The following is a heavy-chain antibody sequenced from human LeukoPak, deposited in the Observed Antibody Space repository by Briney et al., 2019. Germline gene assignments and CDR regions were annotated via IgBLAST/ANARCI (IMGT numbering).Heavy chain of an antibody. CDR1: GGSFSGYY. J-gene: IGHJ6*02. D-gene: IGHD3-10*01. V-gene: IGHV4-34*01. Sequence: SETLSLTCAVYGGSFSGYYWSWIRQPPGKGLEWIGEINHSGSTNYNPSLKSRVTISVDTSKNQFSLKLSSVTAADTAVYYCARGDVECGTYGSGSCPGYYYYGMDVWGQGTTVTVSS. CDR2: INHSGST. CDR3: ARGDVECGTYGSGSCPGYYYYGMDV.